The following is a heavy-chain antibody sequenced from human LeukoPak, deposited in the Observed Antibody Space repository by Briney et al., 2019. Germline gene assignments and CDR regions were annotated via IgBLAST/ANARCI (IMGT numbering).Heavy chain of an antibody. D-gene: IGHD3-22*01. J-gene: IGHJ6*03. Sequence: SETLSLTCTVSGGSISSHYWSWIRQPPGKGLEWIGYIYYSGSTNYNPSLKSRVTISVDTSKNQFSLKLSSVTAADTAVYYFARGYYDSIGYYYMDVWGKGTTVTVSS. CDR1: GGSISSHY. CDR3: ARGYYDSIGYYYMDV. V-gene: IGHV4-59*11. CDR2: IYYSGST.